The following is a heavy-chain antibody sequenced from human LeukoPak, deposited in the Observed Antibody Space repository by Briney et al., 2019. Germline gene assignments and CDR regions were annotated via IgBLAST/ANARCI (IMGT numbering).Heavy chain of an antibody. CDR3: ARHRVGATTDFDY. J-gene: IGHJ4*02. CDR1: GGSISSSSYY. D-gene: IGHD1-26*01. CDR2: IYYSGST. Sequence: SETLSLTCPVSGGSISSSSYYWGWIRQPPGKGLEWIGSIYYSGSTYYNPSLKSRVTISVDTSKNQFSLQLSSVTAADTAVYYCARHRVGATTDFDYWGQGTLVTVSS. V-gene: IGHV4-39*01.